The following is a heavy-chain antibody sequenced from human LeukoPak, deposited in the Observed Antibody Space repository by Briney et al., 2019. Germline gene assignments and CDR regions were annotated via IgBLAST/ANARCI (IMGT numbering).Heavy chain of an antibody. CDR1: GGSFSGYY. D-gene: IGHD3-22*01. J-gene: IGHJ4*02. V-gene: IGHV4-34*01. CDR3: ARAGSSAYLIDY. Sequence: SETLSLTCAVYGGSFSGYYWSWIRQPPGKGLEWIGEINHSGSTNYNPSLKSRVTISVDTSKNQFSLKLSSVTAADTAVYYCARAGSSAYLIDYWGQGTLVTVSS. CDR2: INHSGST.